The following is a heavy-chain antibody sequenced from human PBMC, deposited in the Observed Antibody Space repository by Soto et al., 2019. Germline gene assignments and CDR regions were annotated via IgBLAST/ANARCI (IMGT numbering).Heavy chain of an antibody. CDR3: AKDQRTSHAFDI. J-gene: IGHJ3*02. CDR1: GFTFSSYA. V-gene: IGHV3-23*01. D-gene: IGHD2-2*01. Sequence: PGGSLRLSCAASGFTFSSYAMSWVRQAPGKGLEWVSAISGSGGSTYYADSVKGRVTISRDKSKNTLYLQMNSRRAEDTAVYYCAKDQRTSHAFDIWGQGTMVTVSS. CDR2: ISGSGGST.